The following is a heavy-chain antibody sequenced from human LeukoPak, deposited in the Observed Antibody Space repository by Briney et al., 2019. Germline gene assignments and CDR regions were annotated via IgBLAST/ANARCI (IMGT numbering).Heavy chain of an antibody. Sequence: GGSLRLSCAASGFTFSSYGMHWVRQAPGKGLEWVAVISYDGSNKYYADSVKGRFTISRDNSKNTLYLQMNSLRAEDTAVYYCAKKGYSYGSTTEYWGQGTLVTVSS. CDR1: GFTFSSYG. CDR3: AKKGYSYGSTTEY. J-gene: IGHJ4*02. CDR2: ISYDGSNK. D-gene: IGHD5-18*01. V-gene: IGHV3-30*18.